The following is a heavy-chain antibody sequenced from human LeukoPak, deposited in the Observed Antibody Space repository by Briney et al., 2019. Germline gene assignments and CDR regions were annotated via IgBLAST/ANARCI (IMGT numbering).Heavy chain of an antibody. CDR2: INGDGTDT. V-gene: IGHV3-74*01. Sequence: QSGGSLRLSCTASGFTFRTYLIHWVRQAPGKGLVWVSRINGDGTDTRYADSVKGRFTISRDNAKNTVYLQINSLRAEDTAVYYCAKGPEWLFPPGGESFDYWGQGTLVTVSS. J-gene: IGHJ4*02. D-gene: IGHD3-3*01. CDR1: GFTFRTYL. CDR3: AKGPEWLFPPGGESFDY.